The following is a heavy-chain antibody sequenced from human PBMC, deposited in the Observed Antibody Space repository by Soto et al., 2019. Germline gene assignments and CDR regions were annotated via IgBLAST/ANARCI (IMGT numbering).Heavy chain of an antibody. D-gene: IGHD3-10*01. J-gene: IGHJ4*02. V-gene: IGHV3-66*01. CDR2: IYSGGST. CDR1: GFTVSSNY. Sequence: EVQLVESGGGLVQPGGFLRLSCAASGFTVSSNYMTWVRQAPVKGLEWVSVIYSGGSTYYADSVKGRFTISRDNSKNTVYLQMNSLRGEDTAVYYCARGATYGSGSHIDYWGLGTLVTVSS. CDR3: ARGATYGSGSHIDY.